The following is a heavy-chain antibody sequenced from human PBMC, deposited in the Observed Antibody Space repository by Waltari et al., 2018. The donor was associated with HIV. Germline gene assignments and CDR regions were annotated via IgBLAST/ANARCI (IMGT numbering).Heavy chain of an antibody. CDR2: IYTSGRT. D-gene: IGHD3-22*01. J-gene: IGHJ3*02. Sequence: QVQLQESGPGLVKPSQTLSLTCTVSGGSISSGSYYWSWIRQPAGKGLEWIGRIYTSGRTNYNPSRKSGVTISVDTSKNQFSLKLSSVTAADTAVYYCARDVASPMIVVVGDAFDIWGQGTMVTVSS. V-gene: IGHV4-61*02. CDR1: GGSISSGSYY. CDR3: ARDVASPMIVVVGDAFDI.